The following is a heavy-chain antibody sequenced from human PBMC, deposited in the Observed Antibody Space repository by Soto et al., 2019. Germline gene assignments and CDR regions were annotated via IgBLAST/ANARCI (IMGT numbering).Heavy chain of an antibody. J-gene: IGHJ1*01. V-gene: IGHV3-43*01. D-gene: IGHD3-3*01. CDR3: AKDGVRGYDFEH. CDR2: ISWDGGST. CDR1: GFTFDDYT. Sequence: GGSLRLSCAASGFTFDDYTMHWVRQAPGKGLEWVSLISWDGGSTYYADSVKGRFTISRDNSKNSLYLQMNSLRTEDTALYYCAKDGVRGYDFEHWGQGTLVTVSS.